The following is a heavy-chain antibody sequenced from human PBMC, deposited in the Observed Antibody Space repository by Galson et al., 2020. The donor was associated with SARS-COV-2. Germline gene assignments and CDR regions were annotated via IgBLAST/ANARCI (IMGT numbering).Heavy chain of an antibody. V-gene: IGHV3-9*01. CDR1: GFTFDDYA. J-gene: IGHJ4*02. D-gene: IGHD5-18*01. CDR2: ISWNSGSI. Sequence: GGSLRLSCAASGFTFDDYAMHWVRQAPGKGLEWVSGISWNSGSIGYADSVKGRFTISRDNAKNSLYLQMNSLRAEDTAVYYCAKGGYSYGYWGYWVDYWGQGTLVTVSS. CDR3: AKGGYSYGYWGYWVDY.